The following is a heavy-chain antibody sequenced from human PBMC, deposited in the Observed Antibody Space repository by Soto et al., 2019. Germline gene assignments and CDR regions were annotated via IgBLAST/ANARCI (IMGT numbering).Heavy chain of an antibody. J-gene: IGHJ4*02. V-gene: IGHV3-30*18. Sequence: QMQLVESGGGVVQPGRSLRLSCAASGFIFSNYGMHWVRQAPGKGLEWVAVISYDASNKYYAASVKGRFTISRDNSKNTVYLQVNSLRPEDTAVYYCAKDSSKYLYDSGGFLHFWGQGILVTVSS. D-gene: IGHD3-22*01. CDR1: GFIFSNYG. CDR3: AKDSSKYLYDSGGFLHF. CDR2: ISYDASNK.